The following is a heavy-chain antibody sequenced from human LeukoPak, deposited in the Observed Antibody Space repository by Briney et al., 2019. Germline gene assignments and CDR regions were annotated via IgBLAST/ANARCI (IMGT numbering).Heavy chain of an antibody. D-gene: IGHD4-17*01. CDR1: GGSISSSNW. CDR3: ARERFRDYGDFLDAFDI. V-gene: IGHV4-4*02. Sequence: SETLSLTCAVSGGSISSSNWWSWVRQPPGKGLEWIGEIYHSGSTNYNPSLQSRVTISVDTSKNQFSLKLSSVTAADTAVYYCARERFRDYGDFLDAFDIWGQGTMVTVSS. CDR2: IYHSGST. J-gene: IGHJ3*02.